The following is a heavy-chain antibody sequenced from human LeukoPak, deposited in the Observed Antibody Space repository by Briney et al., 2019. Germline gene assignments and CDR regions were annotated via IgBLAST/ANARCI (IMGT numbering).Heavy chain of an antibody. CDR2: ITHSGGT. CDR1: GGSLNSYY. CDR3: ARGRISYWGFEGTLFDA. J-gene: IGHJ4*02. V-gene: IGHV4-59*01. D-gene: IGHD7-27*01. Sequence: PSETLSLTCTVSGGSLNSYYWSWIRQPPGEGLEWIGFITHSGGTDFDSSLGGRVTISVDTSKNQFSLRLTSMTAANPAVYFCARGRISYWGFEGTLFDAWGQGVLVTVSS.